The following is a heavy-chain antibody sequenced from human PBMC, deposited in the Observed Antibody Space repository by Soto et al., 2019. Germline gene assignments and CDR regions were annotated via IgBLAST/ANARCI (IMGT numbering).Heavy chain of an antibody. J-gene: IGHJ6*02. CDR3: ARDMDYGDLHYYYGMDV. CDR2: INAGNGNT. CDR1: GYTFTSYA. D-gene: IGHD4-17*01. V-gene: IGHV1-3*01. Sequence: QVQLVQSGAEVKKPGASVKVSCKASGYTFTSYAMHWLRQAPGQRVEWMGWINAGNGNTKYSQKFQGRVTITRDTSASTAYMELSSLRSEDTAVYYCARDMDYGDLHYYYGMDVWGQGTTVTVSS.